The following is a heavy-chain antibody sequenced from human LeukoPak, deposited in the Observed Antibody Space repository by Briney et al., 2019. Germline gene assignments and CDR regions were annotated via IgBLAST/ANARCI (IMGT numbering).Heavy chain of an antibody. CDR2: ISYTGSS. J-gene: IGHJ4*02. CDR1: GASVSTTSCL. CDR3: VRDLGVGGSWPLDF. Sequence: SETLSLTCVVSGASVSTTSCLWGWVRQTPGKGLEWIGSISYTGSSYYNPSLNSRVTMSLDPAKNHFSLRTTSLTAADTAVYYCVRDLGVGGSWPLDFWGPGTVVIVSS. V-gene: IGHV4-39*07. D-gene: IGHD2-15*01.